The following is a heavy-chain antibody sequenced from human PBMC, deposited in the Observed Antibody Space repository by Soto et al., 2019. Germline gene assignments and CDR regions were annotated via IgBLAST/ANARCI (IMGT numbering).Heavy chain of an antibody. CDR1: GFTFSTYA. CDR3: ARDSGGYDAFDI. CDR2: ISYEGSIK. V-gene: IGHV3-30-3*01. J-gene: IGHJ3*02. D-gene: IGHD2-15*01. Sequence: QVQLVESGGGVVQPGRSLRLSCAASGFTFSTYAMHWVRQAPGKGLEWVAVISYEGSIKYYTDSVKGRFTISRENSKNTLNLQTNSLRAEDTAVYYCARDSGGYDAFDIWGQGTMVTVSS.